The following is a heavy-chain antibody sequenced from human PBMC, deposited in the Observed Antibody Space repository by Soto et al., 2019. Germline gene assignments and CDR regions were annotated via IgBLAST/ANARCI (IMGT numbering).Heavy chain of an antibody. CDR1: GGTFSSYA. D-gene: IGHD1-7*01. CDR2: IIPIFGTA. J-gene: IGHJ6*02. CDR3: ARDSPYNWNYTHYYYYGMDV. V-gene: IGHV1-69*01. Sequence: QVQLVQSGAEVKKPGSSVKVSCKASGGTFSSYAISWVRLAPGQGLEWMGGIIPIFGTANYAQKFQGRVTITADESTSTAYMELSSLRSEDTAVYYCARDSPYNWNYTHYYYYGMDVWGQGTTVTVSS.